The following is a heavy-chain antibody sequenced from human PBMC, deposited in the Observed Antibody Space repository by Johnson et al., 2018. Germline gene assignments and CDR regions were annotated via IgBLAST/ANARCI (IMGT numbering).Heavy chain of an antibody. V-gene: IGHV3-64*01. CDR1: GFTFRSYA. D-gene: IGHD3-10*01. Sequence: VQLGESGGGLVEPGGSLRLCCAASGFTFRSYAMHWVRQAPGKGLASGSAISSNGGSPYYATSVKGRFTISRDNSKTTLYLQMGRLRAEAMAVYLWARAGSGGKDAFDIWGQGTMVTVSS. CDR3: ARAGSGGKDAFDI. J-gene: IGHJ3*02. CDR2: ISSNGGSP.